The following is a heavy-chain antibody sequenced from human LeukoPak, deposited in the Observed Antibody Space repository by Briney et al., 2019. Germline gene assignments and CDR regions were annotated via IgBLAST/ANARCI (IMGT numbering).Heavy chain of an antibody. V-gene: IGHV3-21*01. Sequence: GGSLRLSCAASTFTFRNYTMNWVRQAPGKGLEWVSSISGSGTYIYYADSVKGRFTISRDNSKNTLYLQMNSLRAEDTAVYYCAKSVTDYYYYYMDVWGKGTTVTVSS. D-gene: IGHD4-17*01. CDR1: TFTFRNYT. J-gene: IGHJ6*03. CDR3: AKSVTDYYYYYMDV. CDR2: ISGSGTYI.